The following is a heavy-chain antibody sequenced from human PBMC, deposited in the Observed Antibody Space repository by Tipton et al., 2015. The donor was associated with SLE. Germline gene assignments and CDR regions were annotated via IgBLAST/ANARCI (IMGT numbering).Heavy chain of an antibody. CDR1: GGSISSYY. CDR2: IYYSGST. D-gene: IGHD3-3*01. CDR3: ARALGITIFGVVIVGAFDI. V-gene: IGHV4-59*01. J-gene: IGHJ3*02. Sequence: GLVKPSETLSLTCTVSGGSISSYYWSWIRQPPGKGLEWIGYIYYSGSTNYNPSLKSRVTISVDTSKNQFSLKLSSVTAADTAVYYCARALGITIFGVVIVGAFDIWGQGTMVTVSS.